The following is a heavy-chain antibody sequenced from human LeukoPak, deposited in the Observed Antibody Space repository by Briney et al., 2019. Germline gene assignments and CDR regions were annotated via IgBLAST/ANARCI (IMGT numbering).Heavy chain of an antibody. D-gene: IGHD3-3*01. J-gene: IGHJ6*02. CDR2: ISVYNGKT. Sequence: ASVKVSCKASGYTFRSLGISWVRQAPGQGLEWMGWISVYNGKTNYAQKFQGRVNMTTDSSITAYMELRSLRSDDRAVYYCASINYDFWSRGLDVWGQGTTVTVSS. CDR3: ASINYDFWSRGLDV. CDR1: GYTFRSLG. V-gene: IGHV1-18*01.